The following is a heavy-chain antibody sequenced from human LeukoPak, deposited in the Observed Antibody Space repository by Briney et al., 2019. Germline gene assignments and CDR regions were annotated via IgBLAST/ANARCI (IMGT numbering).Heavy chain of an antibody. D-gene: IGHD2-2*01. Sequence: ASVKVSCKASGYTFTSYDINWVRQATGQGLEWMGWMNPNSGNTGYAQKFQGRVTITRNTSISTAYMELSSLRSEDTAVYYCARWSSSTSFVDYWGQGTLVTVSS. V-gene: IGHV1-8*03. CDR1: GYTFTSYD. CDR3: ARWSSSTSFVDY. J-gene: IGHJ4*02. CDR2: MNPNSGNT.